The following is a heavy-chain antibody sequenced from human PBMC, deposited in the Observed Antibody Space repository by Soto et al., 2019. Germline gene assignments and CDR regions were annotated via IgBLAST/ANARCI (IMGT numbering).Heavy chain of an antibody. CDR1: GFNFTTYA. V-gene: IGHV3-23*01. Sequence: EVQLRESGGGLVQPGGSLRLSCAASGFNFTTYAMSWVRQAPGLGLEWVSAITDTGSATFYIDSVKGRFTISRDSSKNTLFLQMNTLRAEDTALYYCAKGVRADNSVRIMAMDVWGQGTPVTVSS. CDR2: ITDTGSAT. CDR3: AKGVRADNSVRIMAMDV. D-gene: IGHD3-16*01. J-gene: IGHJ6*02.